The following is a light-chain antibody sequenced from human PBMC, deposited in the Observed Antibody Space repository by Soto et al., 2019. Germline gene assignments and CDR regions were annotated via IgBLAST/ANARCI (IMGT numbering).Light chain of an antibody. V-gene: IGKV3-11*01. J-gene: IGKJ5*01. CDR3: QQRSNLVS. CDR1: QSVLTY. Sequence: EIVLTQSPATLSLSPGERATLSCRASQSVLTYLGWYQQKPGQAPRLLIYDASNRAPGIPDRFSGSGSGTDFTLTISSLEPEDFAIYYCQQRSNLVSFGQGTRPDIK. CDR2: DAS.